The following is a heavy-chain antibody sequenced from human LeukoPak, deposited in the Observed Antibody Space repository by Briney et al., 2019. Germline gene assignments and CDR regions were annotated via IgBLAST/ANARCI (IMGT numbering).Heavy chain of an antibody. Sequence: SETLSLTCAVSGGSISSGGYSRSWIRQPPGKGLEWIGYIYHSGSTYYNPSLKSRVTISVDRSKNQFSLKLSSVTAADTAVYYCARSITMVRGVIGSLYYYGMDVWGKGTTVTVSS. V-gene: IGHV4-30-2*01. J-gene: IGHJ6*04. CDR2: IYHSGST. CDR1: GGSISSGGYS. CDR3: ARSITMVRGVIGSLYYYGMDV. D-gene: IGHD3-10*01.